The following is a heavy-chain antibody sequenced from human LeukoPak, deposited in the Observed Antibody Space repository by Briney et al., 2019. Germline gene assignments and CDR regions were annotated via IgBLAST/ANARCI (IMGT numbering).Heavy chain of an antibody. CDR1: GFTFSSYA. CDR3: ARDHASLY. Sequence: GRSLRLSCAASGFTFSSYAMHWVCQAPGKGLEWVAVISYDGSNKYYADSVKGRFTISRDNSKNTLYLQMNSLRAEDTAVYYCARDHASLYWGQGTLVTVSS. J-gene: IGHJ4*02. V-gene: IGHV3-30-3*01. CDR2: ISYDGSNK.